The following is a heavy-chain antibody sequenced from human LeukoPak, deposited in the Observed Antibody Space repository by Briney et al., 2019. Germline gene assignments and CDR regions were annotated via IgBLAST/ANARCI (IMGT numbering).Heavy chain of an antibody. CDR3: YSSGRGP. D-gene: IGHD3-10*01. CDR1: GLTFSNAW. Sequence: PGGSLRLSCEASGLTFSNAWMTWVRQTLGKGLEWVGRIKSKTAGGATDYAAPVKGRFTISRDDSEKTAFLQMNSLQSEDTAVYFCYSSGRGPWGQGTLVIVSS. CDR2: IKSKTAGGAT. J-gene: IGHJ5*02. V-gene: IGHV3-15*01.